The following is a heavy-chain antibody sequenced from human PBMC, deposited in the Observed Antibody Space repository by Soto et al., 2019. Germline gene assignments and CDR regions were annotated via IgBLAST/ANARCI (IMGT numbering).Heavy chain of an antibody. Sequence: EVQLVESGGGLVQPGRSLRLSCAASGFTFDDYTMHWVRQAPGKGLEWVSLISWDSRKVDYAESVKGRFSISRDNARSSLYLQMNSLTPEDTAIYYCAKNMDYFAYSFSRPYEHWGRGNLVAVSS. V-gene: IGHV3-9*01. CDR2: ISWDSRKV. CDR3: AKNMDYFAYSFSRPYEH. J-gene: IGHJ4*02. D-gene: IGHD4-4*01. CDR1: GFTFDDYT.